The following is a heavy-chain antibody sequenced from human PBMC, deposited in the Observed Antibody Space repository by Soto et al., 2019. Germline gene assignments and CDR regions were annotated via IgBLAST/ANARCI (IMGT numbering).Heavy chain of an antibody. D-gene: IGHD4-17*01. CDR2: IIPIFGTA. CDR3: ASADYGGNSDYEGDYYYGMDV. CDR1: GGTFSIYA. Sequence: ASVKVSCKASGGTFSIYAISWVRQAPGQGLEWMGGIIPIFGTANYAQKFQGRVTITADESTSTAYMELSSLRSEDTAVYYCASADYGGNSDYEGDYYYGMDVWGQGTTVTVSS. J-gene: IGHJ6*02. V-gene: IGHV1-69*13.